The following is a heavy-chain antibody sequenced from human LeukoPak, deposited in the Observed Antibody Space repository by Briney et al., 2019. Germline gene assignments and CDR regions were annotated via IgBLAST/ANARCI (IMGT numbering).Heavy chain of an antibody. CDR1: GFTVSTNY. D-gene: IGHD3-22*01. Sequence: GGSLRLSCAASGFTVSTNYMSWVRQAPGKGLEWVSIIYSGGTTYYADSVKGRFTISRDNSKNTLYLQMNSLRAEDTAVYYCVKAGAYDSSGYYYYLDNWGQGTLVTVSS. CDR2: IYSGGTT. CDR3: VKAGAYDSSGYYYYLDN. V-gene: IGHV3-53*05. J-gene: IGHJ4*02.